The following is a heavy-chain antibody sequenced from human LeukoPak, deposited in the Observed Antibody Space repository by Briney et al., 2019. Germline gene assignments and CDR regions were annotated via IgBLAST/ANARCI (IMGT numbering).Heavy chain of an antibody. CDR3: SRLWGDCGGDCYSHDY. V-gene: IGHV3-73*01. D-gene: IGHD2-21*02. Sequence: PGGSLRLSCAASGFTFSGSVMHWVRQASGKGLEWVGRIRSKAISYATAYAASVKGRFTISRDDSKNTAYLQMNSLRTEDTAVYYCSRLWGDCGGDCYSHDYWGQGTLVTVSS. J-gene: IGHJ4*02. CDR1: GFTFSGSV. CDR2: IRSKAISYAT.